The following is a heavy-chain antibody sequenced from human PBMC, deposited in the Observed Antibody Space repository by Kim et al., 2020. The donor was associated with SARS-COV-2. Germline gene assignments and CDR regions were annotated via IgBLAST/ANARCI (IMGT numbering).Heavy chain of an antibody. CDR3: TSVPATTLAVCDPFD. CDR2: ISSKANSYAT. D-gene: IGHD1-1*01. CDR1: GFTFSSFA. V-gene: IGHV3-73*01. Sequence: GGSLRLSCAASGFTFSSFAMHWVRQAPEKGLEWVGRISSKANSYATTYSATVKGTFTISSADTKNTAYLQMNSPKTEATAVYYCTSVPATTLAVCDPFD. J-gene: IGHJ3*02.